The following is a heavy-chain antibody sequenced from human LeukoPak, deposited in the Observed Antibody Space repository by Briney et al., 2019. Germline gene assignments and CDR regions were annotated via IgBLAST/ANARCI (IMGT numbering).Heavy chain of an antibody. V-gene: IGHV5-51*01. CDR2: IYPGDSDT. D-gene: IGHD3-22*01. J-gene: IGHJ5*02. Sequence: GESLKISCKGSGYSFTSYWIGWVRQMPGKGLEWMGIIYPGDSDTRCSPSFQGQVTISADKSISTAYLQWSSLKASDTAMYYCARHFNGDPSYYDSSGYYNWFDPWGQGTLVSVSS. CDR1: GYSFTSYW. CDR3: ARHFNGDPSYYDSSGYYNWFDP.